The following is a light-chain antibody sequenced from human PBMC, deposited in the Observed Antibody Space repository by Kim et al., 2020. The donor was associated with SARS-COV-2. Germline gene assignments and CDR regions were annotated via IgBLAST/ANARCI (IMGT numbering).Light chain of an antibody. CDR3: AAWDDGLNGYA. CDR2: NND. J-gene: IGLJ1*01. V-gene: IGLV1-44*01. Sequence: ELTQPPSASGNPGQRVTVSCSGRSSNIGRNTVNWYQHLPGTAPKLLIYNNDQRPSGVPDRLSGSKSGTSASLAISGLQSEDEADYYCAAWDDGLNGYAFGTGTKVTVL. CDR1: SSNIGRNT.